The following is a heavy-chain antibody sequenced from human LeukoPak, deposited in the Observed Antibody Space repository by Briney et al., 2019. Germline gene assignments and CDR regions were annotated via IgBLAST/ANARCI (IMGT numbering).Heavy chain of an antibody. D-gene: IGHD3-22*01. Sequence: ASVKVSCKASGYTFTSYGISWVRQAPGQGLEWMGWISTYNGNTNYAQRLQGRVTMTTDTPTSTAYMELRSLRSDDTAVYYCATYDSSGYDDAFDMWGQGTMVTVSS. V-gene: IGHV1-18*01. J-gene: IGHJ3*02. CDR2: ISTYNGNT. CDR1: GYTFTSYG. CDR3: ATYDSSGYDDAFDM.